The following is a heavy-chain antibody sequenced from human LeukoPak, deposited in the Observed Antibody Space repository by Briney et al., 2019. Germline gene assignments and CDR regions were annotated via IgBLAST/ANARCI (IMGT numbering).Heavy chain of an antibody. V-gene: IGHV1-18*04. J-gene: IGHJ4*02. CDR2: ISTFNGYT. Sequence: ASVRVSCKPSGYIFTSNSITWLRQASGQQLEWMGWISTFNGYTKYAQNLQGRITMTRDTSTRTVYLEMRNLRSDDTAVYFCARGEFYYDLWGQGTLVTVSS. D-gene: IGHD3-16*01. CDR3: ARGEFYYDL. CDR1: GYIFTSNS.